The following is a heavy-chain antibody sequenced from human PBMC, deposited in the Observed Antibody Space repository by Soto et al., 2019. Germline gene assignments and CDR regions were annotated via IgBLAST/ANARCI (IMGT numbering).Heavy chain of an antibody. J-gene: IGHJ4*02. V-gene: IGHV4-39*01. CDR2: IYYDGNT. CDR3: ARHYGYDVFDY. CDR1: GDSITSSSHY. D-gene: IGHD5-18*01. Sequence: SETLSLTCTVSGDSITSSSHYWGWIRQPPGKGLECIANIYYDGNTYYNPSLKSRVTISVDTSKNQFSLKLSSVTAADTAVYYCARHYGYDVFDYWGQGTLVTVSS.